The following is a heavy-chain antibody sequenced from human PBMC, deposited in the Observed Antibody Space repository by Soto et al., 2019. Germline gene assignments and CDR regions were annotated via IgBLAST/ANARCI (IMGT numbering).Heavy chain of an antibody. Sequence: SSETLSLTCTVSGGSISSGGYYWSWIRQHPGKGLEWIGYIYYSGSTCYNPSLKSRVTISVDTSKNQFSLKLSSVTAADTAVYYFARDKRFPPRPYYMYVWGKGTTVTVSS. D-gene: IGHD3-3*01. CDR3: ARDKRFPPRPYYMYV. CDR1: GGSISSGGYY. V-gene: IGHV4-31*03. CDR2: IYYSGST. J-gene: IGHJ6*03.